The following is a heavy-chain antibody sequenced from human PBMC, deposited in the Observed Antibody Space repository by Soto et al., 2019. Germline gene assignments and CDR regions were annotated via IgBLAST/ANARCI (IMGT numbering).Heavy chain of an antibody. CDR1: GGSISSGGYY. CDR3: ASVRGYSGYDSDIIDY. CDR2: IYYSGST. Sequence: SETLSLTCTVSGGSISSGGYYWSWVRQHPGKGLEWIGYIYYSGSTYYNPSLKSRVTISVDTSKNQLSLKLSSVTAADTAVYYCASVRGYSGYDSDIIDYWGQGTLVTVSS. V-gene: IGHV4-31*03. J-gene: IGHJ4*02. D-gene: IGHD5-12*01.